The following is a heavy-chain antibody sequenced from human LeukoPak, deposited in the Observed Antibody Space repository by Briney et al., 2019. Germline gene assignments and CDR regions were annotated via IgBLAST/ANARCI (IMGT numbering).Heavy chain of an antibody. CDR3: ARHPRVVHDAFDI. CDR1: GYSFTSYW. D-gene: IGHD3-3*01. V-gene: IGHV5-51*01. J-gene: IGHJ3*02. CDR2: IYPGDSDT. Sequence: GESLKISCKGSGYSFTSYWIGWVRQMPGKGLEWMGIIYPGDSDTRYSPSFQGQVTISADKSISTAYLQWSSLKASDTAMYYCARHPRVVHDAFDIWGQGTMVTVSS.